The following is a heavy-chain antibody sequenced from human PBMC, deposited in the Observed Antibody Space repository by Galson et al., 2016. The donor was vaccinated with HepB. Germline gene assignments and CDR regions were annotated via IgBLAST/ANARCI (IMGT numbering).Heavy chain of an antibody. CDR2: INTDGSTT. Sequence: ETLSLTCAVSGGSISSSNWMHWVRQAPGKGLVWVSRINTDGSTTNYADSVKGRFTISRDNAKNTLFLQMNSLRAEDTAVYYCIRSLGATDYWGQGTLVTVSS. CDR3: IRSLGATDY. V-gene: IGHV3-74*01. J-gene: IGHJ4*02. D-gene: IGHD1-26*01. CDR1: GGSISSSNW.